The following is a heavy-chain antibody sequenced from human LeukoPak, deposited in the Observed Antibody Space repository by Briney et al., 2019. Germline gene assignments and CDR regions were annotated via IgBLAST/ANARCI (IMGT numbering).Heavy chain of an antibody. CDR1: GFTVSSNS. Sequence: GSLRLSCTVSGFTVSSNSMSWVRQAPGKGLEWVSFIYSAGSTHYSDSVKGRFTISRDNAKNSLYLQMNSLRAEDTAVYYCAELGITMIGGVWGKGTTVTISS. D-gene: IGHD3-10*02. V-gene: IGHV3-53*01. J-gene: IGHJ6*04. CDR3: AELGITMIGGV. CDR2: IYSAGST.